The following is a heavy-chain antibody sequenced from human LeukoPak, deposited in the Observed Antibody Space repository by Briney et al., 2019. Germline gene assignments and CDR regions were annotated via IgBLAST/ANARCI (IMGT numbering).Heavy chain of an antibody. V-gene: IGHV3-7*01. D-gene: IGHD3-16*01. CDR1: GFTFSSYS. CDR3: VRDGGPYYFDW. CDR2: VKGDASES. J-gene: IGHJ4*02. Sequence: GGSLRLSCAASGFTFSSYSMNWVRQAPGKGLGWVANVKGDASESYYVVSVRGRFTISRGFSRNSVYLQMNSLRVEDTAVYYCVRDGGPYYFDWWGQGALVTVST.